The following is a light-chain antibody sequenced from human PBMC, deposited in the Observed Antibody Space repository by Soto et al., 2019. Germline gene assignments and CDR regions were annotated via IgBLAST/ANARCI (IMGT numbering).Light chain of an antibody. Sequence: QSPLTQPPSASGSPGQSVTISCTGTTSDIGAYNYVSWYQQRPGKAPKLIIYEVTRRPSGVPDRIFGSKSYTTASLTVSGLQAEDEADYYCSSFAGTNSFVFGTGTKVTVL. J-gene: IGLJ1*01. CDR3: SSFAGTNSFV. CDR1: TSDIGAYNY. CDR2: EVT. V-gene: IGLV2-8*01.